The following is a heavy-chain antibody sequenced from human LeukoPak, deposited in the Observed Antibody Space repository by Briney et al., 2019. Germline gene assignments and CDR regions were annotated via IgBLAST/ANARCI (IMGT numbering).Heavy chain of an antibody. CDR1: GFTFSSYA. CDR3: AKCPANIAAAGYYYYGMDV. V-gene: IGHV3-23*01. D-gene: IGHD6-13*01. J-gene: IGHJ6*02. CDR2: ISGSGGST. Sequence: GGSLRLSCAASGFTFSSYAMSWVRQAPGKGLEWVSAISGSGGSTYYADSVKGRFTISRDNSKNTLYLQMNSLRAEDTAVYYCAKCPANIAAAGYYYYGMDVWGQGTTVTVSS.